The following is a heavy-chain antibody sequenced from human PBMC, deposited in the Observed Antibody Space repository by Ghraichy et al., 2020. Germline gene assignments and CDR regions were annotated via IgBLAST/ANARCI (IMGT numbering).Heavy chain of an antibody. CDR3: ASVDTATSFYYYGMDV. Sequence: LSLTCAASGFTFSSYSMNWVRQAPGKGLEWVSSISSSSSYIYYADSVKGRFTISRDNAKNSLYLQMNSLRAEDTAVYYCASVDTATSFYYYGMDVWGQGTTVTVSS. V-gene: IGHV3-21*01. J-gene: IGHJ6*02. CDR1: GFTFSSYS. D-gene: IGHD5-18*01. CDR2: ISSSSSYI.